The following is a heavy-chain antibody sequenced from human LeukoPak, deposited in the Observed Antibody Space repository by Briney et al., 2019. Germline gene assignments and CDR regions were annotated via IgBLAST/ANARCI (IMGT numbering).Heavy chain of an antibody. CDR3: ARLVSGGAAGTVDY. CDR1: GGSISSYY. CDR2: IYYSGST. Sequence: KPSETLSLTCTVSGGSISSYYWSWIRQPPGKGLEWIGSIYYSGSTYYNPSLKSRVTISVDTSKNQFSLKLSSVTAADTAVYYCARLVSGGAAGTVDYWGQGTLVTVSS. J-gene: IGHJ4*02. V-gene: IGHV4-39*01. D-gene: IGHD6-13*01.